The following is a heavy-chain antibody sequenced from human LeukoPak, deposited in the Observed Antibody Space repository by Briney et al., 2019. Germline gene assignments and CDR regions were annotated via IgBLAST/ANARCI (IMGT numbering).Heavy chain of an antibody. CDR1: GGTFSSYA. J-gene: IGHJ3*01. Sequence: ASVKVSCKASGGTFSSYAISWVRQAPGQGLEWMGRIIPILGIANYAQKFQGRVTITADKSTSTAYMELSSLRSEDTAVYYCARDGGFTPDYGSGILLPPGESDLPFWGQGTMVTVSS. CDR3: ARDGGFTPDYGSGILLPPGESDLPF. V-gene: IGHV1-69*04. CDR2: IIPILGIA. D-gene: IGHD3-10*01.